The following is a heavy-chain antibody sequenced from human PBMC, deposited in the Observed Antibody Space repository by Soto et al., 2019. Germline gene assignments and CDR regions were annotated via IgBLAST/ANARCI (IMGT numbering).Heavy chain of an antibody. D-gene: IGHD3-9*01. CDR2: IYSSGTT. J-gene: IGHJ4*02. CDR1: GFTFSDHQ. CDR3: ARAGSPFHSDSTGYWGFDY. Sequence: PGGSLRLSCAASGFTFSDHQMNRVRQAPGRGLEWVSVIYSSGTTYYGDSVKGRFTISRDNSKNTLYLQMNSLRTEDTALYYCARAGSPFHSDSTGYWGFDYWGQGTLVTVSS. V-gene: IGHV3-53*01.